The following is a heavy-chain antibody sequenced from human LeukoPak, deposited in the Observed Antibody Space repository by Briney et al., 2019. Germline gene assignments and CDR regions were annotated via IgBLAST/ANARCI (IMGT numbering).Heavy chain of an antibody. CDR3: AREGVWGSSTSCPDCFQH. CDR2: INPNSGGT. V-gene: IGHV1-2*02. Sequence: GASVKVSCKASGYTFTGYYMHWVRQAPGQGLEWMGWINPNSGGTNYAQKFQGRVTMTRDTSISTAYMELSRLRSDDTAVYYCAREGVWGSSTSCPDCFQHWGQGTLVTVSS. D-gene: IGHD2-2*01. CDR1: GYTFTGYY. J-gene: IGHJ1*01.